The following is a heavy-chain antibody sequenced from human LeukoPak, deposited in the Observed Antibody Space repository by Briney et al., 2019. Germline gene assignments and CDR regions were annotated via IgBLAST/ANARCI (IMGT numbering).Heavy chain of an antibody. D-gene: IGHD6-6*01. V-gene: IGHV3-64*01. CDR3: ARGGSIAARAIDY. Sequence: GGSLTLSCPACGFTFSRYALQWVRQALGRGLEYVSAISSNGRSKYYANSVKGRFTISRDNSKNTLFLQMGSLRAENMAGYYCARGGSIAARAIDYWGQGTLVTVSS. CDR1: GFTFSRYA. CDR2: ISSNGRSK. J-gene: IGHJ4*02.